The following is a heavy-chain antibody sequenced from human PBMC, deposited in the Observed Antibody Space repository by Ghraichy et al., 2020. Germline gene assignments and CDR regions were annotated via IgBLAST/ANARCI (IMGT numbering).Heavy chain of an antibody. D-gene: IGHD3-10*01. CDR2: IYYSGST. Sequence: ESLNISCTVSGGSISSSTHYWGWIRQPPGKGLEWIGTIYYSGSTYYNPSLKSRVTISVDTSKNQFSLKLSSVTAADTAVYYCARDACLVRGDPYNWFDPWGQGTLVTIAS. CDR1: GGSISSSTHY. V-gene: IGHV4-39*07. J-gene: IGHJ5*02. CDR3: ARDACLVRGDPYNWFDP.